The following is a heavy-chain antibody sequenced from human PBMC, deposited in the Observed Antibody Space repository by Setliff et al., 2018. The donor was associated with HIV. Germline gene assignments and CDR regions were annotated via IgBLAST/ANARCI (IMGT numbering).Heavy chain of an antibody. Sequence: SETLSLTCTVSGDSVNDRSYFWGWIRQPPGKGLEWIGTFYYNGDSRYNPSLKSRVTISVDTSKNQFSLKLSSVTAADTAVYYCARHARTLIAVAHLDPWGQGTPVTVSS. D-gene: IGHD6-19*01. CDR1: GDSVNDRSYF. V-gene: IGHV4-39*01. J-gene: IGHJ5*02. CDR3: ARHARTLIAVAHLDP. CDR2: FYYNGDS.